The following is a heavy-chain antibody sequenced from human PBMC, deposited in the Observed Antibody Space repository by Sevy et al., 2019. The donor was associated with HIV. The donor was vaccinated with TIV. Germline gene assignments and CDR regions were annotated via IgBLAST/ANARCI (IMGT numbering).Heavy chain of an antibody. CDR1: GGSFSGYY. Sequence: SETLSLTCAVYGGSFSGYYWSWIRQPPGKGLEWIGEINNSGSTNYNPSLKSGVTISVDTSKNQFSLKLSSVTAADTAVYYCARVYSSSNNWFDPWGQGTLVTVSS. CDR3: ARVYSSSNNWFDP. D-gene: IGHD6-6*01. CDR2: INNSGST. J-gene: IGHJ5*02. V-gene: IGHV4-34*01.